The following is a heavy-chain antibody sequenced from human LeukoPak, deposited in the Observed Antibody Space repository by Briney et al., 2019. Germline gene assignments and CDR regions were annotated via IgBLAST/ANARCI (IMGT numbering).Heavy chain of an antibody. CDR1: GGSFSGYY. Sequence: SETLSLTCAVYGGSFSGYYWSWIRQPPGKGLEWIGEINHSGSTNYNPSLKSRVTISVDTSKSQFSLKLSSVTAADTAVYYCARGDWAGTAHDSSGYSNDYWGQGTLVTVSS. J-gene: IGHJ4*02. D-gene: IGHD3-22*01. V-gene: IGHV4-34*01. CDR3: ARGDWAGTAHDSSGYSNDY. CDR2: INHSGST.